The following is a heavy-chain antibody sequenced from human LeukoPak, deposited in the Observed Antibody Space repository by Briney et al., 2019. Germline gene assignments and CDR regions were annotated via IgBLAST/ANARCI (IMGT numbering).Heavy chain of an antibody. J-gene: IGHJ4*02. CDR2: INPNSGGT. CDR1: GYTFTGYY. Sequence: ASVKVSCKASGYTFTGYYMHWVRQAPGQGLEWMGWINPNSGGTNYAQKFQGRVTMTRDTSISTAYMELSRLRSDDTAVYYCARDLYHYDSSGYLPFDYWGQGTLVTVSS. V-gene: IGHV1-2*02. D-gene: IGHD3-22*01. CDR3: ARDLYHYDSSGYLPFDY.